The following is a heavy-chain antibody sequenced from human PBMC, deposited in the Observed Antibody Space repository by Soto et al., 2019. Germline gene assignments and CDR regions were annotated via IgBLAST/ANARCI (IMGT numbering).Heavy chain of an antibody. CDR1: GGTFSSYA. D-gene: IGHD2-2*01. CDR3: ATSQGSSTSLEIYYYYYYGRDV. V-gene: IGHV1-69*01. CDR2: IIPISGTA. Sequence: QVQLVQSGAEVKKPGSSVKVSCKASGGTFSSYAISWVRQAPGQGLEWMGGIIPISGTANYAQKFQGRVTITADESTSTAYMELSSLSSEDTAVYYCATSQGSSTSLEIYYYYYYGRDVWGQGTTVTVSS. J-gene: IGHJ6*02.